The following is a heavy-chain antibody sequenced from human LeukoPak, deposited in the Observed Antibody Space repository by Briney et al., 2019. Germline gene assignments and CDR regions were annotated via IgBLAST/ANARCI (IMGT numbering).Heavy chain of an antibody. J-gene: IGHJ1*01. CDR1: GYSFTNYW. CDR3: ATYAGSSSKYFQD. CDR2: IYPGESDT. D-gene: IGHD3-10*01. Sequence: GESLQISCKASGYSFTNYWIGWVRQLPGKGLEWMGIIYPGESDTRYSPSFQGQVTISADKSISTAYPQRSSLQASDTAMYYCATYAGSSSKYFQDWGQGTLVTVSS. V-gene: IGHV5-51*01.